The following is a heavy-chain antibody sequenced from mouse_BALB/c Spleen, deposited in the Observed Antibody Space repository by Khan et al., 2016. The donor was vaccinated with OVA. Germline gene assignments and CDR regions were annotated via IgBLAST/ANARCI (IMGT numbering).Heavy chain of an antibody. CDR3: ARDRIDY. CDR2: INPTSGYT. CDR1: GYTFTSYW. V-gene: IGHV1-7*01. J-gene: IGHJ2*01. Sequence: VKLLESGAELAKPGASVKMSCTASGYTFTSYWMHWIKQRPGQGLEWIGYINPTSGYTDYNQKFKDKATLTADKSSSTAYMQLSSLTSDDSAVYYCARDRIDYWGQGTARTVSS.